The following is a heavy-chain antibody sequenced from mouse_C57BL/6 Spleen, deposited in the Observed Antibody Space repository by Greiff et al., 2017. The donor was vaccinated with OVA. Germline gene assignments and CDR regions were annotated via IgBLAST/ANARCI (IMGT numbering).Heavy chain of an antibody. J-gene: IGHJ4*01. CDR3: ASRDYSNYRAMDY. Sequence: VQLQQPGAELVKPGASVKLSCKASGYTFTSSWMHWVKQRPGQGLEWIGMIHPNSGSTNYNEKFKSKATLTVDKSSSTAYMQLSSLTSEDSAVYYCASRDYSNYRAMDYWGQGTSVTVSS. V-gene: IGHV1-64*01. CDR1: GYTFTSSW. CDR2: IHPNSGST. D-gene: IGHD2-5*01.